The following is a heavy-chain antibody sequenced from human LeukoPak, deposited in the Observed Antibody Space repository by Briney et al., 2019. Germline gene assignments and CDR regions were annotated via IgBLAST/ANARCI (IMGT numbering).Heavy chain of an antibody. V-gene: IGHV4-34*01. J-gene: IGHJ3*02. CDR1: GGSFSGYY. CDR2: IKHSGST. CDR3: AREKLELRHAFDI. D-gene: IGHD1-7*01. Sequence: PSETLSLTCAVYGGSFSGYYWSWIRQPPGKGLEWIGEIKHSGSTNYNPSLKSRVTISVDTSKNQVSLKLSSVTAADTSVYYCAREKLELRHAFDIWGQGTMVTVSS.